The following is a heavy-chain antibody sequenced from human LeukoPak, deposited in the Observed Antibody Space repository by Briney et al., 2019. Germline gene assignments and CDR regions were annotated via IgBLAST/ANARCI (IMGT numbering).Heavy chain of an antibody. D-gene: IGHD3-10*01. CDR2: ISTTGLT. V-gene: IGHV4-4*09. CDR1: DDSVSNYY. Sequence: PSETLSLTCTVSDDSVSNYYWNWIRQPPGKGLEWIGHISTTGLTNYNPSLKSRVTISLDTSKNQFSLSLNSVSAADTAVYFCARGHASGRYYSTYYYYYMDVWGKGTTVTVS. J-gene: IGHJ6*03. CDR3: ARGHASGRYYSTYYYYYMDV.